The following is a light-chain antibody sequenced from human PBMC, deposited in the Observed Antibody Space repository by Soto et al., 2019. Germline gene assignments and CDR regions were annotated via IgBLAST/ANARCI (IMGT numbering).Light chain of an antibody. Sequence: DIQMTQSPSTLSASVGDTVTITCRASQSISSSLAWYQQKPGKAPNLLISGASKLEEGVPSRFRGSGSGTEFTLTITSLQTDDFATYYCQQYITYSTFGQGTKVDIK. J-gene: IGKJ1*01. CDR3: QQYITYST. CDR1: QSISSS. V-gene: IGKV1-5*01. CDR2: GAS.